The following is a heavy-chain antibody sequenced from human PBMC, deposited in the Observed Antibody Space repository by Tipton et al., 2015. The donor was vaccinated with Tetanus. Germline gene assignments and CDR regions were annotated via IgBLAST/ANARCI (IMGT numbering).Heavy chain of an antibody. Sequence: QVQLVQSGAEVKKPGSSVKVSCKASGGTFSSYAISWVRQAPGQGLEWMGGIIPISGTANYAQKFQGRVTITADESTSTAYMELSSLRSEDTAVYYCARGDIAVVGYYYYYGMDVWGQGTTVTVSS. J-gene: IGHJ6*02. CDR2: IIPISGTA. CDR1: GGTFSSYA. V-gene: IGHV1-69*12. D-gene: IGHD6-19*01. CDR3: ARGDIAVVGYYYYYGMDV.